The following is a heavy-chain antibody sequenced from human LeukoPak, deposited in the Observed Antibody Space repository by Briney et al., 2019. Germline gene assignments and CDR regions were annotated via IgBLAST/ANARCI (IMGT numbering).Heavy chain of an antibody. Sequence: ASVKVSCKASGYTFTGYYMHWVRQAPGQGLEWMGWIDPNSGGTNYAQKFQGRVTMTRDTSISTAYMDLSRLRSDDTAVYYCAREKQRTVYYMDVWGKGTAVTISS. V-gene: IGHV1-2*02. D-gene: IGHD4-11*01. CDR3: AREKQRTVYYMDV. CDR2: IDPNSGGT. J-gene: IGHJ6*03. CDR1: GYTFTGYY.